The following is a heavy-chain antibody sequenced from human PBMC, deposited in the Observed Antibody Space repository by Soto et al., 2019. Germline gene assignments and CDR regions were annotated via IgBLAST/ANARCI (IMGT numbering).Heavy chain of an antibody. Sequence: QVQLVESGGGVVQPGKSLRLACVASGFTFSNYGMHWVRQAPGEGLEWVAVISYDEDNIYYADSVKGRFTISRDNSKNTLYLQMNSLRPEDTAVYFCARSGTTVTTFWYFDLWCRGTLVTVSS. CDR3: ARSGTTVTTFWYFDL. CDR2: ISYDEDNI. CDR1: GFTFSNYG. J-gene: IGHJ2*01. V-gene: IGHV3-30*03. D-gene: IGHD4-17*01.